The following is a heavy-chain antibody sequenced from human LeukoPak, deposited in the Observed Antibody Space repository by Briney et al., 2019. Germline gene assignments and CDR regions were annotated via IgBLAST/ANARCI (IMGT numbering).Heavy chain of an antibody. CDR2: INPSGGST. V-gene: IGHV1-46*01. CDR1: GYTFTSYY. J-gene: IGHJ6*03. CDR3: ARADSSSWLDMDV. Sequence: ASVKVSCKASGYTFTSYYMHWVRQALGQGLEWMGIINPSGGSTSYAQKFQGRVTMTRDMSTSTVYMELSSLRSEDTAVYYCARADSSSWLDMDVWGKGTTVTVSS. D-gene: IGHD6-13*01.